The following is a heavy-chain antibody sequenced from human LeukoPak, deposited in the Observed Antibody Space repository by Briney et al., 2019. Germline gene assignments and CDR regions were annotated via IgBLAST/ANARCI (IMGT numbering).Heavy chain of an antibody. D-gene: IGHD6-13*01. V-gene: IGHV3-7*01. CDR3: ARGDSSSWYAYYYYMDV. Sequence: GGSLRLSCAASGFTFSSYWMSWVRQAPGKGLEWVANIKQDGSEKYYVDSVKGRFTISRDNAKNSLYLQMNSLRAEDTAVYYCARGDSSSWYAYYYYMDVWGKGTTVTVSS. CDR1: GFTFSSYW. CDR2: IKQDGSEK. J-gene: IGHJ6*03.